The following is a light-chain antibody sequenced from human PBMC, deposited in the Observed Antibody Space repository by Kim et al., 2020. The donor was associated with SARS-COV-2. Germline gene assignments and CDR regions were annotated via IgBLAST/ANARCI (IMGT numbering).Light chain of an antibody. CDR2: GSS. CDR3: QQYSNGLRT. Sequence: EIVMTQSPATLSVSPGESATLSCRASQTVNNNFLSWYQQKPGQAPRLLFYGSSTRAIGIPPRFSGSGSGTESPLTISSLQSEVLAVYSCQQYSNGLRTFGGGTKVDIK. V-gene: IGKV3-15*01. J-gene: IGKJ4*01. CDR1: QTVNNN.